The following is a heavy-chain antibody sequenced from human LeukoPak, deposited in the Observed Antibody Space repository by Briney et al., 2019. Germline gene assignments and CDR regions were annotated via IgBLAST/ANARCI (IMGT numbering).Heavy chain of an antibody. D-gene: IGHD6-13*01. V-gene: IGHV3-74*01. Sequence: GGSLRLSCAASGFTFTSSWMHWLRQAPGKGLMWISRINTDGDTTSYADSVKGRFTISRDNAKNTLYLQMNSLRAEDTAVYYCAKDSASWVAAGDWGQGTLVTVSS. CDR3: AKDSASWVAAGD. CDR1: GFTFTSSW. CDR2: INTDGDTT. J-gene: IGHJ4*02.